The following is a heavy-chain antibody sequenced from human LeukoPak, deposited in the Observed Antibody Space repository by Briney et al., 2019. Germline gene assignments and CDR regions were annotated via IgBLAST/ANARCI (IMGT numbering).Heavy chain of an antibody. D-gene: IGHD4/OR15-4a*01. CDR2: IGSRTGNI. CDR1: GFTFTTYS. J-gene: IGHJ4*02. Sequence: PGGFLRLSCAPSGFTFTTYSMNWVRQAPGKGLEWVAFIGSRTGNIYYAHSVKGRFSISRDNAKNSVYLQMNSPRAEDTAVYYCARETEPLDYGDSTNLDYWGQGTLVTVSS. V-gene: IGHV3-21*01. CDR3: ARETEPLDYGDSTNLDY.